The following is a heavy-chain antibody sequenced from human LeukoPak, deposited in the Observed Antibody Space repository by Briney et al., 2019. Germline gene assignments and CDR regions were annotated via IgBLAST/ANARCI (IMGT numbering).Heavy chain of an antibody. Sequence: GGSLRLSCAASGFTFSSYAMSWVRQAPGKGLEWVSAISGSGGSTYYADSVKGRFTISGDNSKNTLYLQMNSLRAEDTALYYCARVSGSGWSQYYFDYWGQGTLITVSS. V-gene: IGHV3-23*01. CDR1: GFTFSSYA. D-gene: IGHD6-19*01. CDR2: ISGSGGST. CDR3: ARVSGSGWSQYYFDY. J-gene: IGHJ4*02.